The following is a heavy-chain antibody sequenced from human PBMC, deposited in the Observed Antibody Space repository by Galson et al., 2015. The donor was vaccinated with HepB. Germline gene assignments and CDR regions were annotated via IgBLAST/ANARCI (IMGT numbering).Heavy chain of an antibody. CDR1: GFTFSNSA. J-gene: IGHJ4*02. V-gene: IGHV3-23*01. CDR2: ISASGYST. Sequence: SLRLSCAASGFTFSNSAMNWVRLAPGKGLEWVSAISASGYSTYYAESVKGRFSISSDNSKNSLFLQMSTLRVEDTAFYFCAKEPYSSGWFRGAFDHWGQGALVTVSS. D-gene: IGHD6-19*01. CDR3: AKEPYSSGWFRGAFDH.